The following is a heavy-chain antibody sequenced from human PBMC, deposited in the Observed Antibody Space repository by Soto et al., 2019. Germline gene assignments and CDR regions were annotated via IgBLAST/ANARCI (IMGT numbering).Heavy chain of an antibody. CDR2: IYHSGST. Sequence: PSETLSLTCAVSGGSISSSNLWSCVRQPPGKGLEWIGEIYHSGSTNYNPSLKSRVTISVDKSKNQFSLKLSSVTAADTAVYYCARVRVIAVAGTGDAFDIWGQGTMVTVSS. CDR3: ARVRVIAVAGTGDAFDI. V-gene: IGHV4-4*02. J-gene: IGHJ3*02. CDR1: GGSISSSNL. D-gene: IGHD6-19*01.